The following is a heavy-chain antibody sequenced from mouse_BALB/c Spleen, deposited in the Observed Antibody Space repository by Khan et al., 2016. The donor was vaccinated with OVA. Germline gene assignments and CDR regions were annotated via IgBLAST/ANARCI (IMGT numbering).Heavy chain of an antibody. Sequence: EVELVESGGGLVQSGGSRKLSCAASGFTFTSYGMHWIRQAPEKGLEWVAYISSDSNTIYYADTVKGRFTISRDNSKNTLFLQMTSLRSGDTAIYFCATSYFYGYYFDYWGQGTTLTVSS. J-gene: IGHJ2*01. CDR3: ATSYFYGYYFDY. CDR2: ISSDSNTI. D-gene: IGHD1-1*01. CDR1: GFTFTSYG. V-gene: IGHV5-17*02.